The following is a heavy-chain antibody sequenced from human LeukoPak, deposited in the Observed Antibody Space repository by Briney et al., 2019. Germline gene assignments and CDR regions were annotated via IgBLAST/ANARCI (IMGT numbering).Heavy chain of an antibody. CDR2: IYYSGGNT. D-gene: IGHD2-2*01. CDR3: AKDQGQAVVPRRFDY. V-gene: IGHV3-23*01. Sequence: GGSLRLSCAASGFTFSTYAMSWVRQAPGKGLEWVSTIYYSGGNTYSADSVKGRSTISRDNAKNTLYLQMNSLRVEDTAVYYCAKDQGQAVVPRRFDYWGQGTLVTVSS. J-gene: IGHJ4*02. CDR1: GFTFSTYA.